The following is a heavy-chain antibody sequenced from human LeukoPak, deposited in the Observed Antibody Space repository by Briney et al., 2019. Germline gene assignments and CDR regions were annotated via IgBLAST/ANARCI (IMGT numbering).Heavy chain of an antibody. V-gene: IGHV3-30*03. J-gene: IGHJ4*02. D-gene: IGHD3-3*01. CDR3: ATTRSVAGYFDY. Sequence: GGSLRLSCAASGFTFSSYGMHWVRQAPGKGLEWVAVISYDGIHKYYADSVKGRLTISRDNSKNTLYLQMGSLRAEDMAVYYCATTRSVAGYFDYWGQGTLVTVSS. CDR2: ISYDGIHK. CDR1: GFTFSSYG.